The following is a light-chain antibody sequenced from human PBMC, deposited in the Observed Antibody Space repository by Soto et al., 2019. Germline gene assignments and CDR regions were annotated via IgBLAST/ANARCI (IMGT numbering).Light chain of an antibody. Sequence: DIQMTPSPSSLSASVGDRVTTTCRASQSISSYLNWYQQKPGKAPKLLIYAASSLQSGVPSRFSGSGSGTECTLTISSLQPEDFATYDCQQSYSTTWTVGQGPKVEIK. CDR1: QSISSY. J-gene: IGKJ1*01. V-gene: IGKV1-39*01. CDR2: AAS. CDR3: QQSYSTTWT.